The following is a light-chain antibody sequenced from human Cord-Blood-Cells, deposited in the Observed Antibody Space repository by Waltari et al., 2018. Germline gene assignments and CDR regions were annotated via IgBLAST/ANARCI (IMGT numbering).Light chain of an antibody. V-gene: IGLV1-44*01. Sequence: QSVLTQPPSASGTPGQRVTISCSGSSSNIGSTTVNCYQQLPGTAPKLLIYSNNQRPSGVPDRFSGSKSGTSASLAISGLQSEDEADYYCAAWDDSLNARVFGGGTKLTVL. CDR3: AAWDDSLNARV. CDR1: SSNIGSTT. J-gene: IGLJ3*02. CDR2: SNN.